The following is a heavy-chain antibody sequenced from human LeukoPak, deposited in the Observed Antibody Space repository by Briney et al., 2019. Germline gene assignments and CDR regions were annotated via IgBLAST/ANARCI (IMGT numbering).Heavy chain of an antibody. Sequence: SQTLSLTCTVSGGSISSGSYYWSWIRQPAGKGLEWIGSIYHSGSTYYNPSLKSRVTISVDTSKNQFSLKLSSVTAADTAVYYCATDRAAAGPTRYYYYMDVWGKGTTVTVSS. CDR3: ATDRAAAGPTRYYYYMDV. J-gene: IGHJ6*03. CDR2: IYHSGST. D-gene: IGHD6-13*01. V-gene: IGHV4-61*02. CDR1: GGSISSGSYY.